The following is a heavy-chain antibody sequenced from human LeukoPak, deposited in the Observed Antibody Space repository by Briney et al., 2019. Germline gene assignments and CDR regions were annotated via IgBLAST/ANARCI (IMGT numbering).Heavy chain of an antibody. CDR3: AKPALYYGYAFDI. CDR2: MNPNSGNT. Sequence: ASVKVSCKASGYTFTSYDINWVRQATGQGLEWMGWMNPNSGNTGYAQKFQGRVTMTRNTSISTAYMELSSLRSEDTAVYYCAKPALYYGYAFDIWGQGTMVTVSS. V-gene: IGHV1-8*01. D-gene: IGHD3-10*01. J-gene: IGHJ3*02. CDR1: GYTFTSYD.